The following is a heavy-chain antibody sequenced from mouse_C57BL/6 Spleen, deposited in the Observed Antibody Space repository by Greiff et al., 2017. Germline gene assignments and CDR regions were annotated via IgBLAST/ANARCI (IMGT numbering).Heavy chain of an antibody. V-gene: IGHV1-59*01. J-gene: IGHJ2*01. CDR1: GYTFTSYW. CDR2: IDPSASYT. D-gene: IGHD1-1*01. Sequence: QVQLQQPGAELVRPGTSVKLSCKASGYTFTSYWMHWVKQRPGQGLEWIGVIDPSASYTNYNQKFKGKATLTVDTSSSTAYMQLSSLSSEDSAVYYCAREGYYCLYYFDYWGQGTTLTVSS. CDR3: AREGYYCLYYFDY.